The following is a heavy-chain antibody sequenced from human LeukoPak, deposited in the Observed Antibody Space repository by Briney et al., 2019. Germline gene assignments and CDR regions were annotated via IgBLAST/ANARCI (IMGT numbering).Heavy chain of an antibody. CDR2: ISPRSETI. CDR1: GFSFNRRG. J-gene: IGHJ6*03. D-gene: IGHD3-16*01. Sequence: GESLRLSCATSGFSFNRRGMNWVRQPPGKGLEWVSYISPRSETIFYAESVQGRFAVSRDDAKGSLYLQMHTLRVEGTAVYYCARIDGPTVFTYYMDLWGKGTTVTVAS. V-gene: IGHV3-48*04. CDR3: ARIDGPTVFTYYMDL.